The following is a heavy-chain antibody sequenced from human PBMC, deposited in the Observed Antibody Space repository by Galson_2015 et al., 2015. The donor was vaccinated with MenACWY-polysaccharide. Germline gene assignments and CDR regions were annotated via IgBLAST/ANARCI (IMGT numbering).Heavy chain of an antibody. V-gene: IGHV3-23*01. D-gene: IGHD2-2*01. CDR1: GFIFSSYA. CDR2: ISGSSGGT. J-gene: IGHJ4*02. CDR3: AKDPKAGAFCGSTSCTYHFDY. Sequence: SLRLSCAASGFIFSSYAMSWVRQAPGKGLEWVSVISGSSGGTYYADSVKGRFTISRDNSRNTLYLQMNSMRVEDTAVYYCAKDPKAGAFCGSTSCTYHFDYWGQGTLVTVSS.